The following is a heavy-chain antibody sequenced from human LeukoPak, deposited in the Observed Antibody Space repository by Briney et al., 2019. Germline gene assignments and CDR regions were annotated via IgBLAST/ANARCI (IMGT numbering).Heavy chain of an antibody. CDR1: AFTFSSYW. Sequence: GGSLRLSCAASAFTFSSYWMSWVRQAPGKGLEWVSSISSSSSYIYYADSVKGRFTISRDNAKNSLYLQMNSLRAEDTAVYYCARAIELGAFDIWGQGTMVTVSS. CDR2: ISSSSSYI. CDR3: ARAIELGAFDI. J-gene: IGHJ3*02. D-gene: IGHD1-26*01. V-gene: IGHV3-21*01.